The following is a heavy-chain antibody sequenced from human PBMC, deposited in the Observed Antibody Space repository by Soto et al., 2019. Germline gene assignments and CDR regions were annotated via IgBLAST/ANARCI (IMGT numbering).Heavy chain of an antibody. J-gene: IGHJ4*02. CDR1: GGSISSYY. CDR3: ASQTVIGSPIDY. V-gene: IGHV4-59*01. CDR2: IYYSGST. D-gene: IGHD2-15*01. Sequence: SETLSLTCTVSGGSISSYYWSWIRQPPGKGLEWIGYIYYSGSTNYNPSLKRRVTISVDTSKNQFSLKLSSVTAADTAVYYCASQTVIGSPIDYWGQGTLVTVSS.